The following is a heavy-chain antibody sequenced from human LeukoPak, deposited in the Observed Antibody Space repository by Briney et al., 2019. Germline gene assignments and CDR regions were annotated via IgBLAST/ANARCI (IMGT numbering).Heavy chain of an antibody. CDR3: ASSSYYGSGSYFHYGMDV. CDR2: IYPGDSDT. V-gene: IGHV5-51*01. CDR1: GYSFTSYW. Sequence: GESLKISCKGSGYSFTSYWIGWVRQMPGKGLEWMGIIYPGDSDTRYSPSFQGQVTISADKSISTAYLQWSSLKASDTAMYYCASSSYYGSGSYFHYGMDVWGKGTTVTVSS. D-gene: IGHD3-10*01. J-gene: IGHJ6*04.